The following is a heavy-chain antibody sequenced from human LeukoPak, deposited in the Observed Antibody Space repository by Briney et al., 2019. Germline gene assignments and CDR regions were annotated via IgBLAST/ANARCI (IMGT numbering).Heavy chain of an antibody. CDR3: ARDQHYDVLTAFGLDV. Sequence: GGSLRLSCAASGFTFSSFGMHWVRQAPGKGLEWVAFIRYGGTNEYYAGSVKGRFTISRDNSKNTLSLLMNGLRVEDTAVYYCARDQHYDVLTAFGLDVWGQGTTVTASS. J-gene: IGHJ6*02. CDR1: GFTFSSFG. CDR2: IRYGGTNE. V-gene: IGHV3-30*02. D-gene: IGHD3-9*01.